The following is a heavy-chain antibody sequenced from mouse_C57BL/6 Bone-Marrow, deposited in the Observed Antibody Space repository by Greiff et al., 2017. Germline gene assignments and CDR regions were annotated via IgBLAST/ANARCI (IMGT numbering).Heavy chain of an antibody. CDR2: IYPGDGDT. CDR3: ARHYGSSYPYAMDY. V-gene: IGHV1-82*01. Sequence: QVQLQQSGPELVKPGASVKISCKASGYAFSSSWMNWVKQRPGKGLEWIGRIYPGDGDTNYNGKLKGKATLTADKSSSTAYMKLSSLTSEDSAVYFCARHYGSSYPYAMDYWGQGTSVTVSS. J-gene: IGHJ4*01. D-gene: IGHD1-1*01. CDR1: GYAFSSSW.